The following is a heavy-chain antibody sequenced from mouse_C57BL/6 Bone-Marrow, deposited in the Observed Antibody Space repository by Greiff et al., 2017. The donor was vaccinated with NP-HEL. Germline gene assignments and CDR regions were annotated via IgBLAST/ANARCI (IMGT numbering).Heavy chain of an antibody. Sequence: QVQLKQSGPELVKPGASVKISCKASGYAFSSSWMNWVKQRPGKGLEWIGRIYPGDGDTNYNGKFKGKATLTADTSSSTAYMQLSSLTSEDSAVYFCARWIYYYGSSYGNWYFDVWGTGTTVTVSS. CDR3: ARWIYYYGSSYGNWYFDV. D-gene: IGHD1-1*01. CDR1: GYAFSSSW. CDR2: IYPGDGDT. J-gene: IGHJ1*03. V-gene: IGHV1-82*01.